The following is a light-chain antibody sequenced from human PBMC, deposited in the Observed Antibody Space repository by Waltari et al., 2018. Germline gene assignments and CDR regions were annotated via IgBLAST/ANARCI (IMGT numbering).Light chain of an antibody. CDR3: QHYVRLPAT. J-gene: IGKJ1*01. CDR1: QSVSRA. V-gene: IGKV3-20*01. Sequence: EIVLTRSPGTLSLSLGERATLSCRASQSVSRALAWYQQKPGQAPRLLIYDASTRATGIPDRFSGSGSGTDFSLTISRLEPDDFAVYYCQHYVRLPATFGQGTTVEI. CDR2: DAS.